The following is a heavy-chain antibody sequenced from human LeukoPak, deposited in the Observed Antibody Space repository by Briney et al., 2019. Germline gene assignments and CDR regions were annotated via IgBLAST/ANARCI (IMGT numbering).Heavy chain of an antibody. V-gene: IGHV1-69*05. CDR2: IIPIFSTA. D-gene: IGHD4-23*01. CDR3: AMDTVVTLSLPYYYMDV. Sequence: SVKLSCKASGATFSSYAISRMRQAPGQGLGWMWGIIPIFSTANYAQKFQGRVTITTDESTSTAYMELSSLRSEDTAVYYCAMDTVVTLSLPYYYMDVWGKGTTVTVSS. CDR1: GATFSSYA. J-gene: IGHJ6*03.